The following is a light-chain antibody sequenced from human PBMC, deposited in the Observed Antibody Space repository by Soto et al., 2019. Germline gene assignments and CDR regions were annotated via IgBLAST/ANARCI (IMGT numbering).Light chain of an antibody. Sequence: DIQVTQYPSTLSASVGDRVTITCRASQSISSWLAWYQQKPGKAPKLLVYDASTLQSGVASRFSGSGSGTEFTLIISGLQPDDSATYYCQQYTNTNNPWMFGQGTKVDVK. CDR2: DAS. CDR3: QQYTNTNNPWM. CDR1: QSISSW. J-gene: IGKJ1*01. V-gene: IGKV1-5*01.